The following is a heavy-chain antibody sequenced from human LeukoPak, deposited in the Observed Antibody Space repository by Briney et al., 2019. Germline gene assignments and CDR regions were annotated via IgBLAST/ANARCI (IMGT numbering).Heavy chain of an antibody. J-gene: IGHJ6*02. CDR3: ARGRRFGVWASYYYYGMDV. D-gene: IGHD3-10*01. CDR2: INHSGST. Sequence: SETLSLTCAVYGGSFRGYYWSWIRQPPGKGLEWIGEINHSGSTNYNPSLKSRVTISVDTSKNQFSLKLSSVTAADTAVYYCARGRRFGVWASYYYYGMDVWGQGTTVTVSS. V-gene: IGHV4-34*01. CDR1: GGSFRGYY.